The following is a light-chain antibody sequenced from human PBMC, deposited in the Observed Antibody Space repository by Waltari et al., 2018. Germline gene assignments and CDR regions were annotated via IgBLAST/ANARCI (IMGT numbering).Light chain of an antibody. J-gene: IGKJ2*01. CDR1: QRVSNN. CDR2: DAS. CDR3: QQYSDWPYT. Sequence: EIVLTQSPTSLSVSPGEGTTLSCRASQRVSNNLAWYQQKPGQAPRLLVYDASTRATGFPARFSGSGSGTEFTLTISSLQSEDFAVYYCQQYSDWPYTFGQGTKVGIK. V-gene: IGKV3-15*01.